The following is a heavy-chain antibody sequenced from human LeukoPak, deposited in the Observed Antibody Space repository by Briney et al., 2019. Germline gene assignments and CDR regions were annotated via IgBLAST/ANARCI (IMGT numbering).Heavy chain of an antibody. V-gene: IGHV4-31*03. CDR1: GGSISSGGYFY. D-gene: IGHD1-26*01. CDR2: IYYTGST. CDR3: ARIVLSWREFDC. J-gene: IGHJ4*02. Sequence: SETLSLTCTVSGGSISSGGYFYYGWIRQHPGKGLEWIGYIYYTGSTYYDPSLKSRVSISVDTSKNQFSLKLSSVTAADTAVYYCARIVLSWREFDCWGQGTLVTVSS.